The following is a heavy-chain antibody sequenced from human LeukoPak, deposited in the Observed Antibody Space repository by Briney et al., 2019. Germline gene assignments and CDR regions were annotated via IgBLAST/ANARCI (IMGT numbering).Heavy chain of an antibody. D-gene: IGHD7-27*01. Sequence: KPGGSLRLSCAVSGFTFSDYYMSWIRQPPGKGLEWIGEINHSGSTNYNPSLKSRVTISVDTSKNQFSLKLSSVTAADTAVYYCATPTGDRDYWGQGTLVTVSS. V-gene: IGHV4-34*08. CDR2: INHSGST. J-gene: IGHJ4*02. CDR1: GFTFSDYY. CDR3: ATPTGDRDY.